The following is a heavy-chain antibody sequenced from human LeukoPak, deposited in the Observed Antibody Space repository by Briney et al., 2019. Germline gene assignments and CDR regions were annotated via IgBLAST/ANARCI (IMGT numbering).Heavy chain of an antibody. CDR3: ARNYYDSSGYQESTFNY. D-gene: IGHD3-22*01. CDR1: GFTFSNYG. V-gene: IGHV3-33*01. CDR2: IWYDGGYK. J-gene: IGHJ4*02. Sequence: SGGSLRLSCAASGFTFSNYGMHWVRQAPGKRLEWVAGIWYDGGYKYYADCVKGRFTISRDNSKNTLSLQMDSLRAEDTAVYYCARNYYDSSGYQESTFNYWGQGTLVTVSS.